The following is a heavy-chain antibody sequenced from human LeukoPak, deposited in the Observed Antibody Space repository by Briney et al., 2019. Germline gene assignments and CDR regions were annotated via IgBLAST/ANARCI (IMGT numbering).Heavy chain of an antibody. V-gene: IGHV4-34*01. Sequence: SETLSLTCAVSGGSFSDYYWTRIRQPPGKGLEWIGEINHSGSTNYNSSLQSRVTISVDTSKNQFSLKLNSVTAADTAVYYCVRDGYKSRDYWGQGTLVTVSS. CDR3: VRDGYKSRDY. CDR1: GGSFSDYY. CDR2: INHSGST. J-gene: IGHJ4*02. D-gene: IGHD5-24*01.